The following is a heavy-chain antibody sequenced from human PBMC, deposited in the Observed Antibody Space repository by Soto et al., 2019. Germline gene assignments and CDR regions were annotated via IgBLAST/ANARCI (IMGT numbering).Heavy chain of an antibody. V-gene: IGHV3-9*01. D-gene: IGHD3-22*01. Sequence: GGSMRLSCAASGFRVDDGYGMHWVRPAPGKGLEWVSGISWNSGSIGYADSVKGRFTISRDNAKNSLYLQMNSLRAEDTALYYCAKGGVVVITTGYFDYWGQGTLVTVSS. J-gene: IGHJ4*02. CDR1: GFRVDDGYG. CDR3: AKGGVVVITTGYFDY. CDR2: ISWNSGSI.